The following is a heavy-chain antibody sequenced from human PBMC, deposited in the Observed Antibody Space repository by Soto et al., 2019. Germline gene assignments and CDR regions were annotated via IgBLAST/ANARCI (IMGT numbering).Heavy chain of an antibody. CDR3: ATLRGSGSSRDY. CDR1: GYTFTSYA. J-gene: IGHJ4*02. CDR2: INAGNGNT. V-gene: IGHV1-3*01. Sequence: GASVKVSCKASGYTFTSYAMNWVRQAPGQWLEWMGWINAGNGNTKYSQKFQGRVTITRDTSASTAYMELSSLRSEDTAVYYCATLRGSGSSRDYWGQGTLVTVSS. D-gene: IGHD1-26*01.